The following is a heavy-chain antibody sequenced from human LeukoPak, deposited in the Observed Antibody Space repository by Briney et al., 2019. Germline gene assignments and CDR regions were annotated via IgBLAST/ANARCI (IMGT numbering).Heavy chain of an antibody. Sequence: GGSLRLSCAASGFTVSSNYMSWVRQAPGKGLEWVSVIYSGGSTYYADSVKGRFTISRDNSKNTLYLQMNSLRDEDTALYYCAKDLRKDGIWDIDYWGQGTLVTVSS. CDR1: GFTVSSNY. D-gene: IGHD1-20*01. CDR2: IYSGGST. V-gene: IGHV3-66*01. J-gene: IGHJ4*02. CDR3: AKDLRKDGIWDIDY.